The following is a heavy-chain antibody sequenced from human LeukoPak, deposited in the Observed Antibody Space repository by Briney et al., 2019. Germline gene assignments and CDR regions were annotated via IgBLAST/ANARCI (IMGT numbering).Heavy chain of an antibody. CDR3: ARIRYSGSYWFNWYFDL. CDR2: IYYSGST. CDR1: GGSISSYY. Sequence: SETLSLTCTVSGGSISSYYWSWIRQPPGKGLEWIGYIYYSGSTNYNPSLKSRVTISVDTSKNQFSLKLSSVTAADTAVYYCARIRYSGSYWFNWYFDLWGRGTLVTVSS. J-gene: IGHJ2*01. D-gene: IGHD1-26*01. V-gene: IGHV4-59*01.